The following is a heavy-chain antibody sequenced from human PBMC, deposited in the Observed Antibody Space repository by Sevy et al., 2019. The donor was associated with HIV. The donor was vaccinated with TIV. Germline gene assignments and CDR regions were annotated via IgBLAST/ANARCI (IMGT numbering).Heavy chain of an antibody. CDR1: GFTFSTYA. V-gene: IGHV3-64*01. CDR3: AGKYHDTGGYPRYSMDV. D-gene: IGHD3-22*01. J-gene: IGHJ6*02. Sequence: GGSLRLSCAASGFTFSTYAMYWVRQAPGKGLECVSAISGGGGNTYYGTSVKGRFTVSRDNAKNTLYLQMGSLRAEDKAVYICAGKYHDTGGYPRYSMDVWGQGTTVTVSS. CDR2: ISGGGGNT.